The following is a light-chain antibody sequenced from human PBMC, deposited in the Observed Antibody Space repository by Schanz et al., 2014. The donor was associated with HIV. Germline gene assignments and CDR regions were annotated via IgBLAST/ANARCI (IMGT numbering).Light chain of an antibody. CDR3: SSYAGNNNLGV. J-gene: IGLJ1*01. Sequence: QSALTQPASVSGSPGQSITISCTGTSRDVGGYNLVSWYQQRPGKAPKLMIYEGTKRPSGVSNRFSGSKSGNTASLTISGLQAEDEADYYCSSYAGNNNLGVFGTGTKLTVL. V-gene: IGLV2-14*02. CDR1: SRDVGGYNL. CDR2: EGT.